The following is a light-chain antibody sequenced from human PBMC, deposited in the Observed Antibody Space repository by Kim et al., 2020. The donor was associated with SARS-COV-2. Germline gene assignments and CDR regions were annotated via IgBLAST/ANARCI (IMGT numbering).Light chain of an antibody. V-gene: IGLV6-57*04. CDR1: SGSIASNY. J-gene: IGLJ3*02. CDR2: EDN. CDR3: QSYDSSNHPHWV. Sequence: NFMLTQPHSVSESPGKTVTISCTRSSGSIASNYVQWYQQRPGSAPTTVIYEDNQRPSGVPDRFSGSIDSSSNSASLTISGLKTEDEADYYCQSYDSSNHPHWVFGGGTKLTVL.